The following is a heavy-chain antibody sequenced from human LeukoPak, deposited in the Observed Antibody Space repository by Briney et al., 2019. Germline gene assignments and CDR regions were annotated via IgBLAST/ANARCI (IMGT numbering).Heavy chain of an antibody. Sequence: PSQTLSLTCTVSGGSISSYYWSWIRQPPGKGLEWIGYIYYSGSTNYNPSLKSRVTISVDTSKNQFSLKLSSVTAADTAVYYCARSGAQWLEVFDYWGQGTLVTVSS. CDR3: ARSGAQWLEVFDY. CDR2: IYYSGST. J-gene: IGHJ4*02. CDR1: GGSISSYY. D-gene: IGHD6-19*01. V-gene: IGHV4-59*08.